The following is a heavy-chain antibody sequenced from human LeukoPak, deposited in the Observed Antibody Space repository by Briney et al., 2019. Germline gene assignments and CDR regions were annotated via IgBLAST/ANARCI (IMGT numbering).Heavy chain of an antibody. D-gene: IGHD1-1*01. J-gene: IGHJ3*01. CDR2: IKQDESEK. CDR3: ARLDDAFDV. CDR1: GFTFSSYS. Sequence: GGSLRLSCAASGFTFSSYSMNWVRQAPGKGLEWVANIKQDESEKYYVDPVKGRFTISRDNAENSLYLQMNSLRAEDTAVYFCARLDDAFDVWGQGTMVTVSS. V-gene: IGHV3-7*01.